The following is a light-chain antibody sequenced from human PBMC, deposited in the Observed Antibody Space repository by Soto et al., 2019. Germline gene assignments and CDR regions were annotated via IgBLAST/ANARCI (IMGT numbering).Light chain of an antibody. Sequence: EIVMTQSPATLSVSPGEGATLSCRASQGIGSTLAWYQQKPGQTPRLLIYGASTRATGVPARFSGSASATEFILIITSXPSKHYPVYYCQLHANWPLTFGG. V-gene: IGKV3-15*01. CDR3: QLHANWPLT. CDR2: GAS. CDR1: QGIGST. J-gene: IGKJ4*01.